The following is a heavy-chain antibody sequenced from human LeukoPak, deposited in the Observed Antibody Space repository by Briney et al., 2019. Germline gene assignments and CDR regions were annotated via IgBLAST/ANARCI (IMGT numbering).Heavy chain of an antibody. Sequence: GGSLRLSCVASGFTFSTYAVHWVRQAPGRGLEHVSAMSSNGGSTYYANSVKGRFTISRDNSKNTLYLQMGSLRGEDMAVYYCARDMHHFHPSFDYWGQGTLVTVSS. D-gene: IGHD2-2*01. J-gene: IGHJ4*02. CDR3: ARDMHHFHPSFDY. V-gene: IGHV3-64*01. CDR1: GFTFSTYA. CDR2: MSSNGGST.